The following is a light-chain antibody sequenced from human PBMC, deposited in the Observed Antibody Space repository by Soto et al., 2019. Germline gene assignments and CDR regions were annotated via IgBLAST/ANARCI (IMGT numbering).Light chain of an antibody. J-gene: IGKJ2*01. CDR2: AAS. CDR3: QQTYTTRVYT. Sequence: DILLTQSPTSLSASVGDTVTITCWASQSISINLNWYQHRPGEAPKVLIYAASTLATGAPSRFSGTGVGTDFTLTISSLQLEDFATYYCQQTYTTRVYTFGQGTKLEFK. V-gene: IGKV1-39*01. CDR1: QSISIN.